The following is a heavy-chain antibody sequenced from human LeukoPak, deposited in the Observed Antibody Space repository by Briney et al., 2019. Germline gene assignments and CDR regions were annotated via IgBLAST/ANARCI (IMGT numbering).Heavy chain of an antibody. Sequence: PGGSLRLSCAASGFTFVSYAMTWVRQAAGKGLEWVSAINGGGDTTYYTDSVKGRFTISRDKSKNTMYLQMNSLRAEDTALYYCAKALDTYGYMRFDFWGQGTLVTVSS. CDR3: AKALDTYGYMRFDF. V-gene: IGHV3-23*01. CDR2: INGGGDTT. D-gene: IGHD5-18*01. CDR1: GFTFVSYA. J-gene: IGHJ4*02.